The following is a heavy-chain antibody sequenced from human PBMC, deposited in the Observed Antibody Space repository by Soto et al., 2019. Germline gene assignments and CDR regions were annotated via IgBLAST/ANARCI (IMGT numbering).Heavy chain of an antibody. CDR3: VKDWTGDTCPCMDV. J-gene: IGHJ6*01. Sequence: GSLRLSCAASGFTFNNYAMTWVRQAPGKGLEWVSTISGSDGSTYYADSVKGRLTTSRDNSKNALYLQMSSLRAEDTALYYCVKDWTGDTCPCMDVWGQGTTVTVSS. CDR2: ISGSDGST. CDR1: GFTFNNYA. D-gene: IGHD2-8*02. V-gene: IGHV3-23*01.